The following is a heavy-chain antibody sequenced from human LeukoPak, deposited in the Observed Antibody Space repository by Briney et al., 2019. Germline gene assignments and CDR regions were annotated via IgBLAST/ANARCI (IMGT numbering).Heavy chain of an antibody. CDR1: GFTFTRYA. D-gene: IGHD1-20*01. V-gene: IGHV3-23*01. J-gene: IGHJ6*02. CDR3: AKRSTVSGTPGGYYYYGMDV. CDR2: VSGSGGSA. Sequence: GGSLRLSCAASGFTFTRYAMSWVRQAPGKGLEWVSGVSGSGGSAYYADSVKGRFTISRDNSKNTLYLQMNSLRAEDTAVYYCAKRSTVSGTPGGYYYYGMDVWGRGTTVTVSS.